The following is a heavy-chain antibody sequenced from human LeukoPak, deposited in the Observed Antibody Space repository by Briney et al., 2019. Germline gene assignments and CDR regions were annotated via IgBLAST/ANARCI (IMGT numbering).Heavy chain of an antibody. D-gene: IGHD2-2*01. V-gene: IGHV1-2*02. Sequence: GASVKVSCKASGYTFTGYYIHWVRQAPGQGLEWMGWINPNSGGTNYAQKFQGRVTMTRDTSISTAYMELSRLRSDDTAVYYCARESLCSSTSCYVDYWGQGTLVTVSS. CDR3: ARESLCSSTSCYVDY. J-gene: IGHJ4*02. CDR2: INPNSGGT. CDR1: GYTFTGYY.